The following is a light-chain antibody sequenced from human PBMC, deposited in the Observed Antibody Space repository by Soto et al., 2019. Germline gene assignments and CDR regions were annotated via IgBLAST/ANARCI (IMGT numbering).Light chain of an antibody. J-gene: IGKJ2*01. Sequence: EIVLAQSPATLSLSPGERATLSCRASQSVSIYLAWYQQKPGQAPRLLIYDASNRATGIPARFSGSGSGTDFTLTISSLEPEDFAVYYCQQYGSSPNTFGQGTKLEIK. V-gene: IGKV3-11*01. CDR3: QQYGSSPNT. CDR2: DAS. CDR1: QSVSIY.